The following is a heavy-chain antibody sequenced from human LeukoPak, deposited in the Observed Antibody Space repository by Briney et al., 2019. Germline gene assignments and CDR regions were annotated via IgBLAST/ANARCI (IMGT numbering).Heavy chain of an antibody. CDR2: FDPEDGET. CDR3: ATLMGDCSSTSCYAGPYYYYYGMDV. J-gene: IGHJ6*02. CDR1: GYTLTELS. D-gene: IGHD2-2*01. Sequence: GASVKVSCKVSGYTLTELSMHWVRQAPGKGLEWMGGFDPEDGETIYAQKFQGRVTMTEDTSTDTAYMELSSLRSEDTAVYYCATLMGDCSSTSCYAGPYYYYYGMDVWGQGTTVTVSS. V-gene: IGHV1-24*01.